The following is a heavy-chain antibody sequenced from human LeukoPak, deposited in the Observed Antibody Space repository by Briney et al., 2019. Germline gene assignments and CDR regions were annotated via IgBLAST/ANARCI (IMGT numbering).Heavy chain of an antibody. CDR2: IYYSGST. CDR3: ARDNWNDRAFEDAFDI. CDR1: GGSISSGGYS. V-gene: IGHV4-61*08. Sequence: SETLSLTCAVSGGSISSGGYSWSWIRQPPGKGLEWIGYIYYSGSTNYNPSLKSRVTISVDTSKNQFSLKLSSVTAADTAVYYCARDNWNDRAFEDAFDIWGQGTMVTVSS. D-gene: IGHD1-20*01. J-gene: IGHJ3*02.